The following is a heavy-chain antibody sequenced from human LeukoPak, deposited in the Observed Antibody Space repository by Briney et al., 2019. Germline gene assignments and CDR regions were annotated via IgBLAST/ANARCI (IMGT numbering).Heavy chain of an antibody. V-gene: IGHV1-46*01. CDR1: GYTFTSYY. D-gene: IGHD6-6*01. CDR3: ARGSSTRVYYYYYMDV. Sequence: ASVKVSCKASGYTFTSYYMHWVRQAPGQGLEWMGIINPSGGSTSYAQKFQGRVTMTRDTSTSTVYMELSRVRSDDTAMYYCARGSSTRVYYYYYMDVWGKGTTVTVSS. J-gene: IGHJ6*03. CDR2: INPSGGST.